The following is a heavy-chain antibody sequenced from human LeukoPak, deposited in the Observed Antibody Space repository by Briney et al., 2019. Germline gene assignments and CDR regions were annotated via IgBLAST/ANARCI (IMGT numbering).Heavy chain of an antibody. CDR1: GFTFSDYY. CDR3: ARAPFGFVDY. CDR2: INHSGST. J-gene: IGHJ4*02. V-gene: IGHV4-34*01. D-gene: IGHD3-16*01. Sequence: LRLSCAASGFTFSDYYMSWIRQPPGKGLEWIGEINHSGSTNYNPSLKSRVTISVDTSKNQFSLKLSSVTAADTAVYYCARAPFGFVDYWGQGTLVTVSS.